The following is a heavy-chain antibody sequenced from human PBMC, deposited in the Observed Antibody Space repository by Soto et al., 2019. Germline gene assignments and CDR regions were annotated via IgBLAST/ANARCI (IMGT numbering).Heavy chain of an antibody. CDR2: IYWDDDK. CDR3: AHRHRASGGLFAY. D-gene: IGHD3-10*01. J-gene: IGHJ4*02. CDR1: GFSLDTRGVA. V-gene: IGHV2-5*02. Sequence: QITLKESGPTLVKPTQTLTLTCTFSGFSLDTRGVAVGWIRQPPGKGLEWLSVIYWDDDKRSSPSLRSRLTITKDTSKIQLVLKMTNMAPADTATYYCAHRHRASGGLFAYGGQGTLVTVSS.